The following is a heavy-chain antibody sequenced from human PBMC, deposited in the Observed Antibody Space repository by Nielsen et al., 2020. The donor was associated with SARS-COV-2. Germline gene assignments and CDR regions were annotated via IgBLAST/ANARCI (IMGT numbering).Heavy chain of an antibody. CDR1: GFTFSSYG. Sequence: GGSLRLSCAASGFTFSSYGMHWVRQAPGKGLEWVSAISGSGGSTYYADSVKGRFTISRDNSKNTVDLQMNGLRADDTAVYYCARLRGYTHFDYWGQGILVTVSS. J-gene: IGHJ4*02. V-gene: IGHV3-23*01. D-gene: IGHD5-12*01. CDR3: ARLRGYTHFDY. CDR2: ISGSGGST.